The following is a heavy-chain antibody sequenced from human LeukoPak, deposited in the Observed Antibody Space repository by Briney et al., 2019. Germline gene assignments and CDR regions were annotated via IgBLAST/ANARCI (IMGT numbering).Heavy chain of an antibody. CDR1: GGSISSGGYY. V-gene: IGHV4-31*03. CDR3: ARRLTQYDCFDP. Sequence: SQTLSLTCTVSGGSISSGGYYWSWIRQHPGKGLEWIGYIYYSGSTYYNPSLKSRVTISVDTSKNQFSLKLSSVTPEDTAVYYCARRLTQYDCFDPWGQGILVTVSS. D-gene: IGHD2-2*01. J-gene: IGHJ5*02. CDR2: IYYSGST.